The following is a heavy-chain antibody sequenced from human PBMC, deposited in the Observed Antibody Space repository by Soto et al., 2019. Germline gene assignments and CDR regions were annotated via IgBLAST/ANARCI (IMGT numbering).Heavy chain of an antibody. Sequence: GGSLRLSCAASGFTFNNYAMNWVRQAPGKGLEWVATISATGGSTYYADSVKGRFTISRDNSKNTLYLQMNGLRVEDTAVYYCAKDRLAGNFDYWGQGTQVSVSS. CDR1: GFTFNNYA. V-gene: IGHV3-23*01. J-gene: IGHJ4*02. CDR2: ISATGGST. CDR3: AKDRLAGNFDY.